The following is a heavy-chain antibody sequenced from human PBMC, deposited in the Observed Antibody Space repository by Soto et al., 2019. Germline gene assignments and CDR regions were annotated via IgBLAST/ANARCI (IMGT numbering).Heavy chain of an antibody. Sequence: PGGSLRLSCAASGFTFTKYSMNWVRQAPGKGLEWVSSISSTTNYIYYGDSMKGRFTISRDNAKNSLYLEMNSLRAEDTAVYYCARESEDLTSNFDYWGQGTLVTVSS. CDR2: ISSTTNYI. CDR3: ARESEDLTSNFDY. CDR1: GFTFTKYS. V-gene: IGHV3-21*06. J-gene: IGHJ4*02.